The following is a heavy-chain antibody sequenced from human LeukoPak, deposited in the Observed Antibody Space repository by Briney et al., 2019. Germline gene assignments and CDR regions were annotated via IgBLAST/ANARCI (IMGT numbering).Heavy chain of an antibody. Sequence: GGSLRLSCAASGFTFRSYDMHWVRQAPGRGPQWVAYIRYDGTDILYADSVKGRFTIFRDNSNNTLFLQMNSPRIEDTAVYYCGSYGSGSFPGYRGQGTLVTVSS. CDR1: GFTFRSYD. CDR3: GSYGSGSFPGY. V-gene: IGHV3-30*02. J-gene: IGHJ4*02. CDR2: IRYDGTDI. D-gene: IGHD3-10*01.